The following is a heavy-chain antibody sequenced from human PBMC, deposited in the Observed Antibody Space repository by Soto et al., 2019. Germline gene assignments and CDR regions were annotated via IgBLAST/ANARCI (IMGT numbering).Heavy chain of an antibody. J-gene: IGHJ4*02. Sequence: ASVKVSCKASGYTFTDFYIYWVRQAAEQRPELLGWINPRSAATNNAQNFQGRVTMTRDTSIDTAYMELSSLRSDDTTVYCCARELETLATPLDFWGQGTLVTVSS. V-gene: IGHV1-2*02. CDR2: INPRSAAT. D-gene: IGHD3-3*02. CDR1: GYTFTDFY. CDR3: ARELETLATPLDF.